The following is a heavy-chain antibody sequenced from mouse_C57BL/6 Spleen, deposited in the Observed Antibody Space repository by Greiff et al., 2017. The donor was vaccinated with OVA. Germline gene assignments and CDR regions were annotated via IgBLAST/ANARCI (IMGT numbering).Heavy chain of an antibody. CDR3: TSRGAVGAMDY. Sequence: VHLVESGAELAKPGASVKLSCKASGYTFTSYWMHWVKQRPGQGLEWIGYINPSSGYTKYNQKFKDKATLTADKSSSTAYMQLSSRTYEDSAVYYCTSRGAVGAMDYWGQGSSVTVSS. D-gene: IGHD1-1*02. V-gene: IGHV1-7*01. J-gene: IGHJ4*01. CDR2: INPSSGYT. CDR1: GYTFTSYW.